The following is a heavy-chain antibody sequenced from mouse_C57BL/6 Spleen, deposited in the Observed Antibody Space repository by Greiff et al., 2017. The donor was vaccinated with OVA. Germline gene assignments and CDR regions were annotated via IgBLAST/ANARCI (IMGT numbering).Heavy chain of an antibody. CDR2: INPSSGYT. V-gene: IGHV1-4*01. CDR1: GYTFTSYT. CDR3: ARSGTEAMDY. D-gene: IGHD4-1*01. J-gene: IGHJ4*01. Sequence: QVQLQQSGAELARPGASVKMSCKASGYTFTSYTMPWVKQRPGKGLEWIGSINPSSGYTKYNEKFKDKATLTADKSSSTAYMQLSSLTSEDSAFYYCARSGTEAMDYWGQGTSVTVSS.